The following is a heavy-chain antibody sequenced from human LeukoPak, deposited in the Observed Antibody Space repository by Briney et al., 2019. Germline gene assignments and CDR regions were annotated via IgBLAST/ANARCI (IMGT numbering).Heavy chain of an antibody. CDR1: GGSISGSY. V-gene: IGHV4-59*08. J-gene: IGHJ4*02. CDR3: ARFKSGPGCSSASCTDFDY. D-gene: IGHD2-2*01. Sequence: RPSETLSLTCTVSGGSISGSYWSWIRQPPGKGLEWIGYLYYSGSTNYNPSLKSRVTISVDTSKNQFSLKVRSVTAADTAVYYCARFKSGPGCSSASCTDFDYWGQGTLVTVSS. CDR2: LYYSGST.